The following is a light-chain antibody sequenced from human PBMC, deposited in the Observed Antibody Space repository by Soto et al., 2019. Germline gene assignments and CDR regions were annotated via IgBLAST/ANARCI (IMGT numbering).Light chain of an antibody. V-gene: IGKV3-20*01. CDR3: QQYGSSGT. Sequence: EIVLTQSPGTLSLSPGERATLSCRASQSVSNNYLAWYQQKPGQAPRLLIYGASNMATGIPDRFSGSGSGTDFTLTISRLEPEDFAVYLCQQYGSSGTVGQGTKVEI. CDR2: GAS. CDR1: QSVSNNY. J-gene: IGKJ1*01.